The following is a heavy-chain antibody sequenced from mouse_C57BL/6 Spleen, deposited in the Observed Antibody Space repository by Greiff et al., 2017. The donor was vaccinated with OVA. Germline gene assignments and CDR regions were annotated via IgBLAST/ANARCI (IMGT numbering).Heavy chain of an antibody. CDR1: GFTFSDYY. CDR2: ISNGGGST. Sequence: DVHLVESGGGLVQPGGSLKLSCAASGFTFSDYYMYWVRQTPEKRLEWVAYISNGGGSTYYPDTVKGRFTISRDNAKNTLYLQMSRLKSEDTAMYYCARQKGPYYYAMDYWGQGTSVTVSS. J-gene: IGHJ4*01. V-gene: IGHV5-12*01. CDR3: ARQKGPYYYAMDY.